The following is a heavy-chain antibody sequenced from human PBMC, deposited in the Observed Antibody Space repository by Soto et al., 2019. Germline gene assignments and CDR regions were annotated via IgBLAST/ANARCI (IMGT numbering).Heavy chain of an antibody. CDR1: GGSISSGGYS. CDR3: ARGGVRGVIWREVVGWFDP. CDR2: IYHSGST. Sequence: TLSLTCAVSGGSISSGGYSWSWIRQPPGKGLEWIGYIYHSGSTYYNPSLKSRVTISVDRSKNQFSLKLSSVTAADTAVYYCARGGVRGVIWREVVGWFDPWGQGTLVTVSS. V-gene: IGHV4-30-2*01. J-gene: IGHJ5*02. D-gene: IGHD3-10*01.